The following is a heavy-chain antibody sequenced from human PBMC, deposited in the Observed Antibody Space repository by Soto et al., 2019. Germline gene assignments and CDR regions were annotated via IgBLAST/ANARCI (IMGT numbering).Heavy chain of an antibody. CDR2: ISPYNDNT. Sequence: ASVKVSCKASGYTFSSYGISWVRQAPGQGLEWLGWISPYNDNTKYAQKLQGRVIMTTDTSRSTAYMELRSLRSDDTAVYYCASKGPYDYDSSGYTLDAFDIWGQGTMVTVSS. CDR1: GYTFSSYG. CDR3: ASKGPYDYDSSGYTLDAFDI. J-gene: IGHJ3*02. V-gene: IGHV1-18*01. D-gene: IGHD3-22*01.